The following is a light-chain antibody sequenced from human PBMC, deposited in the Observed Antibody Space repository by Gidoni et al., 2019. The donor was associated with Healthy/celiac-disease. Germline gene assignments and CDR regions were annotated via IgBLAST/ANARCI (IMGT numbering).Light chain of an antibody. CDR1: SSNIGAGHD. CDR3: QSYDSSLSGYWV. CDR2: GNS. V-gene: IGLV1-40*01. J-gene: IGLJ3*02. Sequence: QSVLPQPPSVSGAPGHRVTISCTGSSSNIGAGHDVHWYQQLPGTAPKLLMYGNSNRPSGVPDRFSGSKSGTSASLAITGLQAEDEAEYYCQSYDSSLSGYWVFGGGTKLTVL.